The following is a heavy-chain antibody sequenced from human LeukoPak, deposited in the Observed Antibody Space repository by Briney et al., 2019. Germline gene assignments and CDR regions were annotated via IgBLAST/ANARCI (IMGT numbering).Heavy chain of an antibody. CDR2: SYHSGST. J-gene: IGHJ5*02. Sequence: SETLSLTCSVFYSSISNGYYCGWIRQPPGKGLDWIGISYHSGSTYYNPSRNSRVTMSVDTSENQFSLKLSSVTAADTALYYCARRISGAWFDPWGRGTLVTVP. CDR1: YSSISNGYY. CDR3: ARRISGAWFDP. D-gene: IGHD2-15*01. V-gene: IGHV4-38-2*02.